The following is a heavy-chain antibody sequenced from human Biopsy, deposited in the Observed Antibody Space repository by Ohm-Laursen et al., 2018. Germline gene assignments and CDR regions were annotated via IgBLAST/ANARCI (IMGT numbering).Heavy chain of an antibody. D-gene: IGHD2-15*01. J-gene: IGHJ4*02. CDR2: INQAGTT. CDR3: GNEVHGRDY. CDR1: GKTFSDYQ. V-gene: IGHV4-34*08. Sequence: SHTCTVFGKTFSDYQWSWIRQPPGKGLEWIGQINQAGTTNYNPSLKSRVSISADASKYEFSLRLTSVTAADTAVYLCGNEVHGRDYWGLGAQVTVSS.